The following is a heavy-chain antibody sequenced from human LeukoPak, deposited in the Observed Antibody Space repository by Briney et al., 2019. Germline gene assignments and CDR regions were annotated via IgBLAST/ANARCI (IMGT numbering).Heavy chain of an antibody. CDR1: GYTFTIYG. Sequence: ASVTVSFTSSGYTFTIYGISWVRQAPGQGLEWMGWISAYNGNTNYAQKLQGRVTMTTDTSTSTAYMDLRSLRSDDTAVYYCARDLTTGYYDSSSGPHYFDYWGQGTLVTVSS. D-gene: IGHD3-22*01. J-gene: IGHJ4*02. CDR2: ISAYNGNT. V-gene: IGHV1-18*01. CDR3: ARDLTTGYYDSSSGPHYFDY.